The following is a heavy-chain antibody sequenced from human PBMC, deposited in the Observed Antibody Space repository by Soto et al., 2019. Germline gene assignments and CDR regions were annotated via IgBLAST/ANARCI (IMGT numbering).Heavy chain of an antibody. D-gene: IGHD4-17*01. CDR1: GGSISSGGYS. CDR2: IYHSGST. J-gene: IGHJ6*02. V-gene: IGHV4-30-2*01. Sequence: QLQLQESGSGLVKPSQTLSLTCAVSGGSISSGGYSWSWIRQPPGKGLEWIGYIYHSGSTYYNPSLKRRGTISVDRSKNQFSLKLSSVTAADTAVYYCARAHYGDYGYGMDVWGQGTTVTVSS. CDR3: ARAHYGDYGYGMDV.